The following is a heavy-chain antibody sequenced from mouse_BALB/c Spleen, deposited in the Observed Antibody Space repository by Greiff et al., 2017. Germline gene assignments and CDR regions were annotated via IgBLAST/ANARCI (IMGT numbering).Heavy chain of an antibody. V-gene: IGHV7-3*02. CDR2: IRNKANGYTT. CDR1: GFTFTDYY. Sequence: EVMLVESGGGLVQPGGSLRLSCATSGFTFTDYYMSWVRQPPGKALEWLGFIRNKANGYTTVYSASVKGRFTISRDNSQSILYLQMNTLRAEDSATYYCARDDGYYDYWGQGTTLTVSS. J-gene: IGHJ2*01. CDR3: ARDDGYYDY. D-gene: IGHD2-3*01.